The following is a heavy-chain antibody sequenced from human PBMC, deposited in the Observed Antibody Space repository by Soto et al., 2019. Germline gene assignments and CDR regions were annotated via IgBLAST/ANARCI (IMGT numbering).Heavy chain of an antibody. CDR2: ISANGGTT. CDR3: LRDMAFDI. CDR1: GFIFSGYI. V-gene: IGHV3-64*01. Sequence: EVQLVESGGGLVQPGGSLRLSCAASGFIFSGYIIHWVRQAPGKGLEYVSGISANGGTTYYGNSVKGRFTISRDNSKNTVSLQMGSLRSEDMAVYYCLRDMAFDIWGQGTMVTVSS. J-gene: IGHJ3*02.